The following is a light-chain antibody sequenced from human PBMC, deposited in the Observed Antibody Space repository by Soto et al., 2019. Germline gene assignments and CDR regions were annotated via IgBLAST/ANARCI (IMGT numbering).Light chain of an antibody. J-gene: IGKJ1*01. CDR3: QQYGSSPTWT. CDR1: QSVSNNY. CDR2: GAS. V-gene: IGKV3-20*01. Sequence: EIVMTQSPATLSVSPGERATLSCMASQSVSNNYLAWYQQKPGQAPRLLIYGASTRATGIPDRFSGSGSGTDFTLTISRLEPEDSAVYYCQQYGSSPTWTFGQGTKVDI.